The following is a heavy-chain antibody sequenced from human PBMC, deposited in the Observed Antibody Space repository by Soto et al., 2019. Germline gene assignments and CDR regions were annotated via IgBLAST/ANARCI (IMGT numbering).Heavy chain of an antibody. CDR1: GFTFSSYG. CDR3: AVLPSIAVAGTFGMGYFDY. Sequence: GGSLRLSCAASGFTFSSYGMHWVRQAPGKGLEWVAVIWYDGSNKYYADSVKGRFTISRDNSKNTLYLQMNSLRAEDTAVYYCAVLPSIAVAGTFGMGYFDYWGQGTLVTVSS. J-gene: IGHJ4*02. V-gene: IGHV3-33*01. D-gene: IGHD6-19*01. CDR2: IWYDGSNK.